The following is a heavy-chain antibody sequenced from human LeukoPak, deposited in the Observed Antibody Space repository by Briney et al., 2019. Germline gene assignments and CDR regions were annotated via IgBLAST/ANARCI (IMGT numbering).Heavy chain of an antibody. CDR3: ARRILRDFVRAPDV. V-gene: IGHV4-34*01. Sequence: PSETLSLTCAVYGGSFSGYYWSWIRQPPGKGLEWIGEINHSGSTNYNPSLKSRVTISVDTSKNQFSLKLSSVTAADTAVYYCARRILRDFVRAPDVWGKEATVTVSS. J-gene: IGHJ6*04. CDR2: INHSGST. D-gene: IGHD3-9*01. CDR1: GGSFSGYY.